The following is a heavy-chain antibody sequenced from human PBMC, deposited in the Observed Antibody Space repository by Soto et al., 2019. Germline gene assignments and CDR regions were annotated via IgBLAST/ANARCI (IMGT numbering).Heavy chain of an antibody. CDR3: ALPWAETDILYGFDP. Sequence: QVQLVQSGAEVKKPGSSVKVSCKASGGTFSSYPISWVRQAPGQGLEWMGRIIPILNIANYAQKFQGRVTLTADKYTSTGYMSLSSLRSEDTAVFYFALPWAETDILYGFDPWGQGILVMVAS. J-gene: IGHJ5*02. CDR1: GGTFSSYP. V-gene: IGHV1-69*02. CDR2: IIPILNIA. D-gene: IGHD2-21*02.